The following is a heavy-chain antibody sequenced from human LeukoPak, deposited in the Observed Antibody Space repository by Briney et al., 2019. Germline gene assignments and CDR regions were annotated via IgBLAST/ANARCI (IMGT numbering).Heavy chain of an antibody. D-gene: IGHD5-18*01. CDR2: ISGSGGST. CDR1: GFTFSSYA. Sequence: GGSLRLSCAASGFTFSSYAMSWVRQAPGKGLEWVSAISGSGGSTYYADSVKGRFTISRDNSKNTLYLQMNSLRAEDTAVYYCAKKVRSRGYSYGYFSYWGQGTLVTVSS. V-gene: IGHV3-23*01. J-gene: IGHJ4*02. CDR3: AKKVRSRGYSYGYFSY.